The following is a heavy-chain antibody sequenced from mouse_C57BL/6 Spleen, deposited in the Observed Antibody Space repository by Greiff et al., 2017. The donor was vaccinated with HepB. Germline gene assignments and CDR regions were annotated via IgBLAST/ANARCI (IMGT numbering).Heavy chain of an antibody. D-gene: IGHD1-1*01. J-gene: IGHJ4*01. CDR1: GYSFTGYF. Sequence: EVQLQHSGPELVKPGDSVKISCKASGYSFTGYFMNWVMQSHGKSLEWIGRINPYNGDTFYNQKFKGKATLTVDKSSSTAHMELRSLTSEDSAVYYCAREGILRSYAMDYWGQGTSVTVSS. CDR3: AREGILRSYAMDY. V-gene: IGHV1-20*01. CDR2: INPYNGDT.